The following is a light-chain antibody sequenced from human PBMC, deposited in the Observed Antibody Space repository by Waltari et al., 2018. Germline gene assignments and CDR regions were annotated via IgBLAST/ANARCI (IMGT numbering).Light chain of an antibody. CDR1: QSLLHSNGYYY. J-gene: IGKJ1*01. CDR2: LGS. Sequence: DIVMTQSPLSLPVTPGEPASISCRSSQSLLHSNGYYYLDWYLQKPGQSPQLLIYLGSNRASGVPDRLSGSGSGTDFTLKISRVEAEDVGVYYCMQARQTPWTFGQGTRVEIK. V-gene: IGKV2-28*01. CDR3: MQARQTPWT.